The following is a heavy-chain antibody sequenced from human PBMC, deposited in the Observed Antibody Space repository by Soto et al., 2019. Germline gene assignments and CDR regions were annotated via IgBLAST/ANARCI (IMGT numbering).Heavy chain of an antibody. CDR3: ARPFTVLGNDAFDL. CDR2: LNSEGTIT. V-gene: IGHV3-74*03. J-gene: IGHJ3*01. CDR1: GFTFTSYW. Sequence: EVQLVESGGGLVQPGGSLRLSCAASGFTFTSYWMHWVRQAPGKGLVWVSRLNSEGTITTYADSVKGRFTISRDNAKNTVYLQMNSLRAEDTAVYYCARPFTVLGNDAFDLWGQGTMVTVSS. D-gene: IGHD4-17*01.